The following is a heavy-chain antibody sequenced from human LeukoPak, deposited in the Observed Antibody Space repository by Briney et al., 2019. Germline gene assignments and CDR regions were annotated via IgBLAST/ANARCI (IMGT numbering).Heavy chain of an antibody. CDR2: ISYDGSNK. CDR1: GFTFSSYG. J-gene: IGHJ3*02. D-gene: IGHD2-21*02. Sequence: PGRSLRLSCAASGFTFSSYGMHWVRQAPGKGLEWVAVISYDGSNKYYADSVKGRFTISRDNSKNTLYLQMNSLRAEDTAVYYCAKDGDPDFRDAFDIWGQGTMVTVSS. V-gene: IGHV3-30*18. CDR3: AKDGDPDFRDAFDI.